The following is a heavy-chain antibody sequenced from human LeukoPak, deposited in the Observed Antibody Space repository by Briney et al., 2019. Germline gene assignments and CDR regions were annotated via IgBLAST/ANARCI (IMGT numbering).Heavy chain of an antibody. CDR2: IYPGDSDT. V-gene: IGHV5-51*01. Sequence: GKSLKISCKGSGYSFTSYWIGWVRQMPGKGLEWMGLIYPGDSDTRYSPSFQGQVTISADKSISTAYLQWSSLKASDTAMYYCARPEGSGSYSHDAFDIWGQGTMVTVSS. CDR1: GYSFTSYW. CDR3: ARPEGSGSYSHDAFDI. J-gene: IGHJ3*02. D-gene: IGHD3-10*01.